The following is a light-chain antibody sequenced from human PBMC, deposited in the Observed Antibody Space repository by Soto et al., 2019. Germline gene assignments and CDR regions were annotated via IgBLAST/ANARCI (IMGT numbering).Light chain of an antibody. J-gene: IGLJ1*01. Sequence: QSALTQPPSASGSPGQSVTISCTGTSSDIGGYNYVSWYQQHPGKAPKLMIYEVSNRPSGVSNRFSGSKSGNTASLTISGLQAEDEADYYCSSYTSSSTLVFGTGTKLTVL. CDR2: EVS. V-gene: IGLV2-14*01. CDR3: SSYTSSSTLV. CDR1: SSDIGGYNY.